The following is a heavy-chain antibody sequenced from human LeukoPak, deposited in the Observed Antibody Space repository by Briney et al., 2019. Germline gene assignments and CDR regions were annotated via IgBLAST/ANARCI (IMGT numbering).Heavy chain of an antibody. CDR1: GFTFSDYY. CDR2: ISSSGSTI. CDR3: ARTRVVSGGYDFWGGSKAFDI. V-gene: IGHV3-11*04. Sequence: PGGSLRLSCAASGFTFSDYYMSWIRQAPGKGLEWVSYISSSGSTIYYADSVKGRFTISRDNAKNSLYLQMNSLRAEDTAVYYCARTRVVSGGYDFWGGSKAFDIWGQGTMVTVSS. J-gene: IGHJ3*02. D-gene: IGHD3-3*01.